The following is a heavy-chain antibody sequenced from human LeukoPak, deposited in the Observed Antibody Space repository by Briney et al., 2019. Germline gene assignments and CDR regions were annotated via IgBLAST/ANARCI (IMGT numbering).Heavy chain of an antibody. D-gene: IGHD5-18*01. CDR1: GGSFSGYY. J-gene: IGHJ4*02. Sequence: PSETLSLTCAVYGGSFSGYYWSWIRQPPGKGLERIGEINHSGSTNYNPSLKSRVTISVDTSKNHFSLKLSSVTAADTAVYYCARGRRRGYSYGPFDYWGQGTLVTVSS. CDR3: ARGRRRGYSYGPFDY. V-gene: IGHV4-34*01. CDR2: INHSGST.